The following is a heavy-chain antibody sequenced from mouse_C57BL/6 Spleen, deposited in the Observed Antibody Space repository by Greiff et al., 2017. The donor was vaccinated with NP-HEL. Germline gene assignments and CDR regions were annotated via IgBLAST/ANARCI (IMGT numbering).Heavy chain of an antibody. CDR2: INPYNGDT. J-gene: IGHJ3*01. V-gene: IGHV1-20*01. CDR3: ARSRVTTVVAPFAY. CDR1: GYSFTGYF. D-gene: IGHD1-1*01. Sequence: EVKLMESGPELVKPGDSVKISCKASGYSFTGYFMNWVMQSHGKSLEWIGRINPYNGDTFYNQKFKGKATLTVDKSSSTAHMELRSLTSEDSAVYYCARSRVTTVVAPFAYWGQGTLVTVSA.